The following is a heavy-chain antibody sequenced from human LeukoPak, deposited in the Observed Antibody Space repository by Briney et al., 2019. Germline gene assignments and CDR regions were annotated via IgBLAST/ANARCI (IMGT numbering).Heavy chain of an antibody. J-gene: IGHJ4*02. CDR2: IYYSGST. CDR3: ARLGMGLYYFDY. Sequence: SETLSLTCTVSGGSIRSSYYYWGWIRQPPGKGLEWIGYIYYSGSTYYNPSLKSRVTISVDTSKNQFSLKLSSVTAADTAVYYCARLGMGLYYFDYWGQGTLVTVSS. V-gene: IGHV4-31*03. CDR1: GGSIRSSYYY. D-gene: IGHD3-16*01.